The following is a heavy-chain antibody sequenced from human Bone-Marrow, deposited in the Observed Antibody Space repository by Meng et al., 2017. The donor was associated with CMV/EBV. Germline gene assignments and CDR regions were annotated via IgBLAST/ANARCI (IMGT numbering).Heavy chain of an antibody. D-gene: IGHD2-2*01. CDR1: GFTFSSYG. CDR3: ARGLYCSSTSCYRFYYYYGMDV. Sequence: GESLKISCAASGFTFSSYGMHWVRQAPGKGLEWVAFIRYDGSNKYYADSVKGRFTISRDNSKNTLYLQMNSLRAEDTAVYYCARGLYCSSTSCYRFYYYYGMDVWGQGTTVTVSS. V-gene: IGHV3-30*02. J-gene: IGHJ6*02. CDR2: IRYDGSNK.